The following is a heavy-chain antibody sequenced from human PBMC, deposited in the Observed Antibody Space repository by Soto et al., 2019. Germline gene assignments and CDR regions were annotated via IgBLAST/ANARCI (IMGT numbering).Heavy chain of an antibody. CDR3: ARGDNYYDSSGYVDY. D-gene: IGHD3-22*01. CDR2: ISAYNGNT. J-gene: IGHJ4*02. V-gene: IGHV1-18*04. CDR1: GYTFTSYG. Sequence: ASVKGSCKASGYTFTSYGISWVRQAPGQGLEWMGWISAYNGNTNYAQKLQGRVTMTTDTSTSTAYMELRSLRSDDTAVYYCARGDNYYDSSGYVDYWGQGTLVTVSS.